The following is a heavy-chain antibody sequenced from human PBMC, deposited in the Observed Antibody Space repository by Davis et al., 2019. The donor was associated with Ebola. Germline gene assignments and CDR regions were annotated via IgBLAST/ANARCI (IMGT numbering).Heavy chain of an antibody. V-gene: IGHV3-21*01. CDR3: AREDGSDGYYWYFDL. J-gene: IGHJ2*01. CDR2: ISKTGSYT. D-gene: IGHD5-24*01. Sequence: GESLKISCVVSGFTLGSHNMNWVRQAPGKGLEWVSSISKTGSYTNYGDSVKGRFTVSRDNAQNSLYLQMDSLRVEDSAMYYCAREDGSDGYYWYFDLWGRGTLVTVSS. CDR1: GFTLGSHN.